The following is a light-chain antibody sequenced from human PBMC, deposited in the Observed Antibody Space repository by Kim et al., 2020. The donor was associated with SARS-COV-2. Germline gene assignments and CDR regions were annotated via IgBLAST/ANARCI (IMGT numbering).Light chain of an antibody. CDR1: SSNIGAGYG. V-gene: IGLV1-40*01. CDR2: ANN. CDR3: QSYDTSLSGVL. Sequence: QSVLTQPPSVSGAPGQRVTISCTGSSSNIGAGYGVHWYQRLPGAAPKLLIYANNNRPSGVPDRFSGSKSGTSVSLAITGLQAEDEADYYCQSYDTSLSGVLFGGGTQLTVL. J-gene: IGLJ2*01.